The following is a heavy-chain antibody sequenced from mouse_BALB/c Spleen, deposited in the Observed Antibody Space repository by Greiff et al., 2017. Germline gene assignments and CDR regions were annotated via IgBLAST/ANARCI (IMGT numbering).Heavy chain of an antibody. CDR1: GFTFSSYA. Sequence: EVKLVESGGGLVKPGGSLKLSCAASGFTFSSYAMSWVRQTPEKRLEWVASISSGGSTYYPDRVKGRFTISRDNARNILYMEMSSLRSEDTAMYYGAREDYGNYAGALAYWGQGTSVTVSA. J-gene: IGHJ4*01. CDR2: ISSGGST. V-gene: IGHV5-6-5*01. D-gene: IGHD2-1*01. CDR3: AREDYGNYAGALAY.